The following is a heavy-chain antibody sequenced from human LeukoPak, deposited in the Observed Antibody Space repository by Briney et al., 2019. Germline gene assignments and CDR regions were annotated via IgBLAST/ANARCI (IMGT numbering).Heavy chain of an antibody. V-gene: IGHV4-38-2*02. CDR1: GYSISSGYY. CDR3: ARFSDYYDSSGYYLWDY. Sequence: SETLSLTCTVSGYSISSGYYWGWIRQPPGKGLEWIGSIYHSGSTYYNPSIKSRVTISVDTSKNQFSLKLSSVTAADTAVYYCARFSDYYDSSGYYLWDYWGQGTLVTVSS. CDR2: IYHSGST. D-gene: IGHD3-22*01. J-gene: IGHJ4*02.